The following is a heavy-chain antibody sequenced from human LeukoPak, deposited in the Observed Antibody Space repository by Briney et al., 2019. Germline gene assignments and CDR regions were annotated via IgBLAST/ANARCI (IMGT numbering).Heavy chain of an antibody. CDR2: INHSGST. Sequence: SETLSLTCAVYGGSFSGYYWSWIRQPPGKGLEWIGEINHSGSTNYNPSLKSRVTISVDTSKNQFSLKLSSVTAADTAVYYCARGRGTTDYWGQGTLVTVSS. D-gene: IGHD2-2*01. CDR3: ARGRGTTDY. V-gene: IGHV4-34*01. J-gene: IGHJ4*02. CDR1: GGSFSGYY.